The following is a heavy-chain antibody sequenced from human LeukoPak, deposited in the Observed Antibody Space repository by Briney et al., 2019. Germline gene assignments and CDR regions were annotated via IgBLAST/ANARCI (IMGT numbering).Heavy chain of an antibody. CDR1: GFIFSNYA. V-gene: IGHV3-23*01. J-gene: IGHJ4*02. CDR2: ITGSGDSS. CDR3: VKDRGAILGDY. D-gene: IGHD4/OR15-4a*01. Sequence: GGSLRLSCAASGFIFSNYAMSCVRQAPGRGLEWVSAITGSGDSSYYVDSVKGRFTISRDNYWNSAYLQMNSLRAEDTAVYFCVKDRGAILGDYWGQGTLVTVSS.